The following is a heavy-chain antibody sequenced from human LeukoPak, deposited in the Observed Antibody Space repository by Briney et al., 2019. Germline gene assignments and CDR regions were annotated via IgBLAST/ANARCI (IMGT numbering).Heavy chain of an antibody. CDR1: GFTFGDYA. V-gene: IGHV3-48*03. CDR2: INSRGTTI. D-gene: IGHD5-12*01. Sequence: PGGSLRLSCTASGFTFGDYAMSWVRQAPGKGLEWVSYINSRGTTIYYTDSVKGRFTISRDNAKNSLYLQMNSLRAEDTAVYYCARGRKSGYSGYHDYWGQGTLVTVSS. J-gene: IGHJ4*02. CDR3: ARGRKSGYSGYHDY.